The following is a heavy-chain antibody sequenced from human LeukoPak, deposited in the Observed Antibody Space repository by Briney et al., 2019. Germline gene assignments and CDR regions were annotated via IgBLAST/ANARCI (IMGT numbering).Heavy chain of an antibody. CDR2: IYTSGST. V-gene: IGHV4-61*02. J-gene: IGHJ3*02. Sequence: PSQTLSLTCTVSGGSISSGSYYWSWIRQPAGKGLEWIGRIYTSGSTNYNPSLKSRVTISVDTSKNQFSLKLGSVTAADTAVYYCARGYCSGGSCYSDDAFDIWGQGTMVTVSS. CDR1: GGSISSGSYY. D-gene: IGHD2-15*01. CDR3: ARGYCSGGSCYSDDAFDI.